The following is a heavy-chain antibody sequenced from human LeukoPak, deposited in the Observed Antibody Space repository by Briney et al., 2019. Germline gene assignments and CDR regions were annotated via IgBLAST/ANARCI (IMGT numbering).Heavy chain of an antibody. CDR2: INPNSGGT. J-gene: IGHJ4*02. V-gene: IGHV1-2*02. CDR1: GYTFIAYY. D-gene: IGHD5-12*01. Sequence: GASVKVSCKASGYTFIAYYMHWVRQAPGQGLEWMGWINPNSGGTNYAQKFQGRVTMTRDTSISTAYMELSRLRSDDTAVYYCAQWGGYSGYDWRSADYWGQGTLVTVSS. CDR3: AQWGGYSGYDWRSADY.